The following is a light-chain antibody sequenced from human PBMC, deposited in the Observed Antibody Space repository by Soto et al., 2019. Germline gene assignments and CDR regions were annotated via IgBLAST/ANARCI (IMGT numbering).Light chain of an antibody. CDR2: DVT. J-gene: IGLJ1*01. Sequence: QSVLTQPRSVSGSPGQSVTISCTGTSSDVGRYDYVPWYQQYPGEAPKLIIYDVTERPSGVPDRFSGSKSGNTASLTISGLRAEDEAAYSCCSFAGSYSYVFGSGTKVT. V-gene: IGLV2-11*01. CDR3: CSFAGSYSYV. CDR1: SSDVGRYDY.